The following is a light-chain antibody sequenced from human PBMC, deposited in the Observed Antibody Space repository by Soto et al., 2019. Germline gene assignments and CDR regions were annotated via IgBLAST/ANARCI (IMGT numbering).Light chain of an antibody. CDR3: QQYKSYSGT. Sequence: DIPMTQSPSTLSASVGDRVTITCRASQSISSWLAWYQQKPGKAPKRLIYDASSLESGVPPRFSGRGSGTAFTHPISSLQPDNFATYYCQQYKSYSGTFGQGNKVE. CDR1: QSISSW. CDR2: DAS. V-gene: IGKV1-5*01. J-gene: IGKJ1*01.